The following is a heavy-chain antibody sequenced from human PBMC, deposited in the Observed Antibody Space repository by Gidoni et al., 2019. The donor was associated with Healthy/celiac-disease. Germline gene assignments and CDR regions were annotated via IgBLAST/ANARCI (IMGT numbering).Heavy chain of an antibody. CDR2: IYPGDSDT. J-gene: IGHJ6*03. CDR1: GYSFTSYW. D-gene: IGHD6-19*01. V-gene: IGHV5-51*01. CDR3: ARHVLDGYSSGWFSDYYYYMDV. Sequence: EVQLVQSGAEVKKPGESLKISCTGSGYSFTSYWIGWVRQMPGKGLAWMGIIYPGDSDTRYSPSFQGQVTISADKSISTAYLQWSSLKASDTAMYYCARHVLDGYSSGWFSDYYYYMDVWGKGTTVTVSS.